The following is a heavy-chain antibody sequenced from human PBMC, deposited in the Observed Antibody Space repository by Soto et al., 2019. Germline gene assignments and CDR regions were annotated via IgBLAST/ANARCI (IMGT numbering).Heavy chain of an antibody. V-gene: IGHV3-33*01. CDR3: ARWGSVARNY. CDR2: IWYDGSNK. CDR1: GFTFSSYG. D-gene: IGHD3-16*01. Sequence: QVQLVESGGGVVQPGRSLRLSCAASGFTFSSYGMHWVRQAPGKGLEWVAVIWYDGSNKYYADSVKGRFTISRDNSKNKLYLQMNSLRAEETAVYYGARWGSVARNYWGPGTLVTVSS. J-gene: IGHJ4*02.